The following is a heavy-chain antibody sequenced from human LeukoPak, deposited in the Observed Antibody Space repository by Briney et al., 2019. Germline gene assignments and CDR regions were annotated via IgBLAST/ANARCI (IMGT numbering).Heavy chain of an antibody. CDR1: GGSISSSSYY. V-gene: IGHV4-39*01. J-gene: IGHJ5*02. CDR3: ARGYDSSGYYLSRWFDP. CDR2: IYYSGST. D-gene: IGHD3-22*01. Sequence: PETLSLTCTVSGGSISSSSYYWGWIRQPPGKGLEWIGSIYYSGSTYYNPSLKSRVTISVDTSKNQFSLKLSSVTAADTAVYYCARGYDSSGYYLSRWFDPWGQGTLVTVSS.